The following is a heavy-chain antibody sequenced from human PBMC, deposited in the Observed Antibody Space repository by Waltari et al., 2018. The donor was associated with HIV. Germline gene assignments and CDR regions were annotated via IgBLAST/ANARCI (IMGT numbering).Heavy chain of an antibody. D-gene: IGHD3-16*01. Sequence: EVHLVESGGGPVQPGGSLRLSCAASGFTFSTYSMNWVRQAPGKGLEWMYYISSTSTTIFYADPVKGRFTISRDNAKNSLDLQMNNLRAEDTAVYYCARDITLTPGPDYWGQGTLVTVSS. CDR2: ISSTSTTI. J-gene: IGHJ4*02. CDR3: ARDITLTPGPDY. V-gene: IGHV3-48*01. CDR1: GFTFSTYS.